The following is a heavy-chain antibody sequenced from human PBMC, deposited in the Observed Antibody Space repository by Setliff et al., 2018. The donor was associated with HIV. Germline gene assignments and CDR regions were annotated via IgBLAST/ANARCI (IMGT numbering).Heavy chain of an antibody. Sequence: GGSLRLSCAASGFTFSNYWMHWVRQAPGKGLVWVSRINSDGSGTSYADSVKGRFTISRDNAKNTLYLQMNSLRAEDTAVYYCAKGGTTVLDYWGQGTLVTVPQ. D-gene: IGHD4-17*01. CDR3: AKGGTTVLDY. CDR2: INSDGSGT. V-gene: IGHV3-74*01. J-gene: IGHJ4*02. CDR1: GFTFSNYW.